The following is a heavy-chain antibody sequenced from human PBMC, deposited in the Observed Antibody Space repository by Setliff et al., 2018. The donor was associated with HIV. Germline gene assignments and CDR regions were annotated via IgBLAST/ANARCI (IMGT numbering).Heavy chain of an antibody. V-gene: IGHV4-59*11. CDR2: IYYSGST. J-gene: IGHJ6*02. D-gene: IGHD5-12*01. CDR3: ARDGGSGYDPSNYYYYGMDV. Sequence: KTSETLSLTCTVSGGSISSHYWSWIRQPPGKGLEWIGSIYYSGSTNYNPSLKSRVTISVDTSKNQFSLKLSSVTAADTAVYYCARDGGSGYDPSNYYYYGMDVWGQGTTVTVSS. CDR1: GGSISSHY.